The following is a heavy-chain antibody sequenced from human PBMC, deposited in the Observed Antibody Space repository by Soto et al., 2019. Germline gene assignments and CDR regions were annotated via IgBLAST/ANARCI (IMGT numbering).Heavy chain of an antibody. V-gene: IGHV3-30*18. J-gene: IGHJ6*02. CDR3: VKWGIQRWTSYFYAMDV. CDR2: ISYDGGSK. CDR1: GFTFSSSG. D-gene: IGHD5-18*01. Sequence: QVQMVESGGGVVQPGRSLRLSCAASGFTFSSSGMHWVRQAPGKGLEWVAVISYDGGSKDYADSVKGRFTISRDNSKNTLYLQMSSLRAEDTAVYYCVKWGIQRWTSYFYAMDVWGQGTTVTVSS.